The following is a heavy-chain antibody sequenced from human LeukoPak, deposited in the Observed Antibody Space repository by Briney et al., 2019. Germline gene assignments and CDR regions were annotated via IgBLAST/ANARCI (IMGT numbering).Heavy chain of an antibody. CDR1: AFTFSTYT. CDR3: ARGLYGVDY. Sequence: GGSLRLFCAASAFTFSTYTMNWVRQAPGKGLEWVSSISSSSGSIYYADSVQGRFTISRDNAKNSLYLQMNGLRAEDTAVYYCARGLYGVDYWGQGTLVTVSS. CDR2: ISSSSGSI. V-gene: IGHV3-21*01. J-gene: IGHJ4*02. D-gene: IGHD4-17*01.